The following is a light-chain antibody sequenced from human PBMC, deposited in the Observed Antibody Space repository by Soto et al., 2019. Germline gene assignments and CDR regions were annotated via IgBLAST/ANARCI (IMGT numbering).Light chain of an antibody. CDR3: HQYNSYWT. CDR2: DAS. Sequence: DIQMTQSPSTLSSSVGYRVTITCRASQSISSWLAWYQQKPGKAPKLLIYDASTLESGVPSRFSGSGSGTQFTLTISSLQPHDSATYYCHQYNSYWTFGQGTKVDIK. J-gene: IGKJ1*01. V-gene: IGKV1-5*01. CDR1: QSISSW.